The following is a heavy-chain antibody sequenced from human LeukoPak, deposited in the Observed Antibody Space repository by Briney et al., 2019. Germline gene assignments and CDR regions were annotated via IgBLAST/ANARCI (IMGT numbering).Heavy chain of an antibody. V-gene: IGHV5-51*01. Sequence: GESRKISCKGSGYSFTSYCIGWVRQMPGKGLDWMGIIYPGDSDTRYSPSLQGQVTISADKSISTAYLQWSSLKASDTAMYYCARHFGEYSSGPSVDYWGQGTLVTVSS. J-gene: IGHJ4*02. CDR2: IYPGDSDT. CDR3: ARHFGEYSSGPSVDY. D-gene: IGHD6-19*01. CDR1: GYSFTSYC.